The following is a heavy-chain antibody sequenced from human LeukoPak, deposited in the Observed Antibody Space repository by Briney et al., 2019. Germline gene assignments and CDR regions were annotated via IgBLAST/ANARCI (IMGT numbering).Heavy chain of an antibody. J-gene: IGHJ4*02. CDR2: IYYSGST. Sequence: SETLPLTCTVSGGSVSSGSYYWSWIRQPPGKGLEWIGYIYYSGSTNYNPSLKSRVTISVDTSKNQFSLKLSSVTAADTAVYYCARFSPRNSFDYWGQGTLVTVSS. V-gene: IGHV4-61*01. CDR3: ARFSPRNSFDY. CDR1: GGSVSSGSYY.